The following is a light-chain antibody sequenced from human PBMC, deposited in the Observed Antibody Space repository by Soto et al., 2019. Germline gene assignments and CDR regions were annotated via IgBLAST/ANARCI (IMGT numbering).Light chain of an antibody. Sequence: DIQMTQSPSSLSASVGDGVTITCRASQSISSYVSWYQQRPGKAPKLLIYAASRLQSGVPSRFSGSRSGTDFTLTISSLQPEDFATYYCQHNYGTHAFGQGTRLDIK. CDR3: QHNYGTHA. V-gene: IGKV1-39*01. CDR1: QSISSY. CDR2: AAS. J-gene: IGKJ5*01.